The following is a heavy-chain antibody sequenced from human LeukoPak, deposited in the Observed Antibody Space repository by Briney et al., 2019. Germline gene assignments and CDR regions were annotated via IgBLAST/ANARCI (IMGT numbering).Heavy chain of an antibody. Sequence: GGSLRLSCAASGFTFTSYWMTWVRQAPGKGLEWVANIQQDGSEKNYVDSAKGRFTISRDNTKNSLYLQMNSLRAEDTAVYYCAKANWGGDYYFYYGLDVWGQGTTVTVSS. CDR1: GFTFTSYW. CDR3: AKANWGGDYYFYYGLDV. D-gene: IGHD7-27*01. J-gene: IGHJ6*02. V-gene: IGHV3-7*03. CDR2: IQQDGSEK.